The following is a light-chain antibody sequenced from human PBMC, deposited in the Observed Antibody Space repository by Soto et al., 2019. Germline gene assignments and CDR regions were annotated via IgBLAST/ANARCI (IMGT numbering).Light chain of an antibody. CDR2: TTS. V-gene: IGKV1-5*03. Sequence: DIQMTQSPSTLSASVGDRVTITCRASQSISPWLAWYQQRPGKAPKVLMYTTSTLQAGVPSGFSGSGYGTEFNLTISSLQPDDFATYYCQQYKTYSRTFGQGTKVEI. J-gene: IGKJ1*01. CDR3: QQYKTYSRT. CDR1: QSISPW.